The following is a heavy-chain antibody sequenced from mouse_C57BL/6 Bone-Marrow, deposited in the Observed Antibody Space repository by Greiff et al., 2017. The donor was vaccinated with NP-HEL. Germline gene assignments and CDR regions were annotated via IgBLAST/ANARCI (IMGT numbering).Heavy chain of an antibody. D-gene: IGHD1-1*01. Sequence: QVQLQQPGTELVKPGASVKLSCKASGYTFTSYWMHWVKQRPGQGLEWIGNINPSNGGTNYNEKFKSKATLTVDKSSSTAYMQLSSLTSEDSAVYYCARWDYYGSSIYYAMDYWGQGTSVTVSS. J-gene: IGHJ4*01. CDR3: ARWDYYGSSIYYAMDY. CDR2: INPSNGGT. CDR1: GYTFTSYW. V-gene: IGHV1-53*01.